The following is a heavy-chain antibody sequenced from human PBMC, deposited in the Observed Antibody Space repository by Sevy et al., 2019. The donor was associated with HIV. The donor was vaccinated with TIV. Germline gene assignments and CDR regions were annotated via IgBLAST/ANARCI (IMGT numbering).Heavy chain of an antibody. CDR2: IYYSGST. Sequence: SETLSLTCTVSGGSISSGDYYWSWIRQPPGKGLEWIGYIYYSGSTCYNPSLKSRVTISVDTSKNQFSLKLSSVTAADTAVYYCARRIAAAGTRAFDIWGQGTMVTVSS. CDR1: GGSISSGDYY. V-gene: IGHV4-30-4*01. CDR3: ARRIAAAGTRAFDI. D-gene: IGHD6-13*01. J-gene: IGHJ3*02.